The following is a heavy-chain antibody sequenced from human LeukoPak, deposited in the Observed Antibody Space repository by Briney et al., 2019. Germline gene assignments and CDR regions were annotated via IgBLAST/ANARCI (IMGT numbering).Heavy chain of an antibody. D-gene: IGHD6-13*01. CDR3: ARDTIAAPGDVDY. CDR1: GFTFSSYW. V-gene: IGHV3-74*01. CDR2: INSDGSST. J-gene: IGHJ4*02. Sequence: GGPLRLSCAASGFTFSSYWMHWVRQAPGKGLVWVSLINSDGSSTTYADSVKGRFTISRDNAKNTLFLQMNSLRAEDTAVYYCARDTIAAPGDVDYWGQGTLVTVSS.